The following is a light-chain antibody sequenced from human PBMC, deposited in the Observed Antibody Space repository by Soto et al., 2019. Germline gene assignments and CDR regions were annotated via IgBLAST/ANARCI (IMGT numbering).Light chain of an antibody. V-gene: IGLV1-44*01. J-gene: IGLJ2*01. CDR3: EAWDDSLYGAV. CDR1: SSNIGANP. Sequence: QPVLTQPPSASGTPGQRVTISCSGSSSNIGANPINWYQQLPGTAPKLLIYNNDQRPSGVPDRFSASKSGTSASLAISGLQSEDEGDYYCEAWDDSLYGAVLGGGTKLTVL. CDR2: NND.